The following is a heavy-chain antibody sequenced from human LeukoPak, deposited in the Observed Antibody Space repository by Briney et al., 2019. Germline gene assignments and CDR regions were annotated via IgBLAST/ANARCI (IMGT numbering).Heavy chain of an antibody. CDR2: ISYDGSNK. J-gene: IGHJ1*01. V-gene: IGHV3-30*04. D-gene: IGHD3-22*01. Sequence: PGGSLRLSCAASGFTFSSYAMHWVRQAPGKGLEWVAVISYDGSNKYYADSVKGRFTISRDNSKNTLYLQMNSLRAEDTAVYYCAKDPRRITMIVVVTAEYFQHWGQGTLVTVSS. CDR1: GFTFSSYA. CDR3: AKDPRRITMIVVVTAEYFQH.